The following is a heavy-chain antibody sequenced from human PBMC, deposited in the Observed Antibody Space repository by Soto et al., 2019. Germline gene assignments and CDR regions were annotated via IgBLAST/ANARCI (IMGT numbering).Heavy chain of an antibody. J-gene: IGHJ4*02. CDR2: VYYSGST. CDR3: ARESGDSCFDY. D-gene: IGHD2-15*01. CDR1: GGSVNSGSYY. Sequence: QVQLQESGPGLVKPSETLSLTCTVSGGSVNSGSYYWSWIRQPPGKGLEWIGYVYYSGSTTYNPSLKSRVTILADTSTNQFSLNLSSVTAADTAVYYCARESGDSCFDYWGQGTLVTVSS. V-gene: IGHV4-61*01.